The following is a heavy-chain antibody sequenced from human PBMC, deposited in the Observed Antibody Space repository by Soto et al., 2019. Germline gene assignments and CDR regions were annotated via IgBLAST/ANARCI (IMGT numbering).Heavy chain of an antibody. CDR3: AIRASDKYFDWLLLDY. D-gene: IGHD3-9*01. J-gene: IGHJ4*02. CDR1: GYTFTSYY. CDR2: INPSGGST. V-gene: IGHV1-46*03. Sequence: ASVKVSCKASGYTFTSYYMHWARQAPGQGLEWMGIINPSGGSTSYAQRFQGRVTITRDTSTSTVYMELSSLRSEDTAVYYCAIRASDKYFDWLLLDYWGQGTLVTVSS.